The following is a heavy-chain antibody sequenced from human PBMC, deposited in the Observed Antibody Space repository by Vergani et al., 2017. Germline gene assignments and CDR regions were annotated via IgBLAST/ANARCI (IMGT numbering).Heavy chain of an antibody. CDR3: ARSCSSTSCYYYYYYYMDV. Sequence: EVQLVESGGGLVQPGGSLRLSCAASGFTFSSYSMNWVRQAPGKGLEWVSYISSSSSTIYYADSVKGRFTISRDNAKNSLYPQMNSLRAEDTAVYYCARSCSSTSCYYYYYYYMDVWGKGTTVTVSS. D-gene: IGHD2-2*01. V-gene: IGHV3-48*01. CDR1: GFTFSSYS. CDR2: ISSSSSTI. J-gene: IGHJ6*03.